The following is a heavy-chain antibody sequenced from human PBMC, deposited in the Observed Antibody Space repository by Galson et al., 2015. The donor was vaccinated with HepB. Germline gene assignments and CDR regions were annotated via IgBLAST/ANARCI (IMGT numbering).Heavy chain of an antibody. J-gene: IGHJ4*02. D-gene: IGHD5-12*01. V-gene: IGHV3-21*01. Sequence: SLRLSCAASGFTFSSYSMNWVRQAPGKGLEWVSSISSSSSYIYYADSVKGRFTISRDNAKNSLYLQMNSLRAEDTAVYYCAREGGYSGYPVDYWGQGTLVTVSS. CDR2: ISSSSSYI. CDR1: GFTFSSYS. CDR3: AREGGYSGYPVDY.